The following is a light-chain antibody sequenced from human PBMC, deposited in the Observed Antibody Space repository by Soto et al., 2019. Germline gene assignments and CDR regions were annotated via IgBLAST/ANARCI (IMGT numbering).Light chain of an antibody. CDR1: SGDVGAYIY. CDR2: EVT. Sequence: QSVLTQPPSASGSPGQSVTISCTGTSGDVGAYIYVSWYQHHPGKAPKLIIYEVTKRPSGVPDRFSGSKSGDTASLTVSGLQAEDEADYYCGSYAGGNNPYVFGTGTKVTVL. CDR3: GSYAGGNNPYV. J-gene: IGLJ1*01. V-gene: IGLV2-8*01.